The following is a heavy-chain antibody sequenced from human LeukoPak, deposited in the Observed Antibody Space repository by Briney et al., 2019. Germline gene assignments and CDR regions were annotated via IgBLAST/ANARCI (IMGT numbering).Heavy chain of an antibody. CDR3: AATYSGSDEVQH. J-gene: IGHJ1*01. CDR1: GGSISSYY. V-gene: IGHV4-59*01. D-gene: IGHD1-26*01. Sequence: PSETLSLTCTVSGGSISSYYWSWIRQPPGKGLEWIGYIYYSGSTNYNPSLKSRVTISVDTSKNQFSLKLSSVTAADTAVYYCAATYSGSDEVQHWGQGTLVTVSS. CDR2: IYYSGST.